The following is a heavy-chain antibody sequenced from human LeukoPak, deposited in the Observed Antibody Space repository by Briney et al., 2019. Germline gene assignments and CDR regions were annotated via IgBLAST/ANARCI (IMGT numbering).Heavy chain of an antibody. CDR1: GFTFSNAW. D-gene: IGHD6-19*01. V-gene: IGHV3-15*07. J-gene: IGHJ4*02. Sequence: GGXXRXSXAASGFTFSNAWMNWVRQAPGKGLEWVSRIKSKTDGGTTEYAAPVKGRFTISRDDSRNTLYLQMNSLKTEDTAVCYCSTHSTGWYYGGYWGQGTLVTVSS. CDR2: IKSKTDGGTT. CDR3: STHSTGWYYGGY.